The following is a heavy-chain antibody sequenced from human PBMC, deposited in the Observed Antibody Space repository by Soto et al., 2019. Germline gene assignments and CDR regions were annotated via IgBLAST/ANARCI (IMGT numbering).Heavy chain of an antibody. CDR1: GFTFSSYA. J-gene: IGHJ3*02. Sequence: EPQLLESGGGLPHPGGSLTLSCAASGFTFSSYAMSWVRQAPGKGLEWVAAIRGSGVITYYADSVRGGSTVSRDNSKKTVDLQMQRLRAEDTVVYYCAKFYCISIMCQVPAAKSTGGFEIWGPGTLVTVS. CDR3: AKFYCISIMCQVPAAKSTGGFEI. CDR2: IRGSGVIT. D-gene: IGHD2-2*01. V-gene: IGHV3-23*01.